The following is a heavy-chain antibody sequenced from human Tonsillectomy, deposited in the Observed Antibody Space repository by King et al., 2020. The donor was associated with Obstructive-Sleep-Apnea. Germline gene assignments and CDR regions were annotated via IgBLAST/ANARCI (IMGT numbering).Heavy chain of an antibody. D-gene: IGHD6-6*01. V-gene: IGHV4-4*02. CDR1: GGSISSSNW. Sequence: LQLQESGPGLVKPSGTLSLTCAVSGGSISSSNWWSWVRQPPGKGLEWIGEIYHSGSTNYNPSLKSRVTISVDKSMNQFSLKLSSVTAADTAVYYCAREEVIAARKYYYYGMDVWGQGTTVTVSS. CDR3: AREEVIAARKYYYYGMDV. J-gene: IGHJ6*02. CDR2: IYHSGST.